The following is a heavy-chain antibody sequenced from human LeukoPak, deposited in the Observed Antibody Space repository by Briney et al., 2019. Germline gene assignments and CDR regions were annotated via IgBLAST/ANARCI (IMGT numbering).Heavy chain of an antibody. CDR2: ISNGGTTK. CDR3: AIPPLSGSGSSRPLAGVDV. J-gene: IGHJ6*02. CDR1: GFSFSSYS. V-gene: IGHV3-48*04. D-gene: IGHD3-10*01. Sequence: GGSLRLSCAASGFSFSSYSMNWVRQAPGKGLEWVSYISNGGTTKSYADSVKGRFTISRDNARNSLYLQMNSLRAEDTAVYFCAIPPLSGSGSSRPLAGVDVWGQGTTVTVSS.